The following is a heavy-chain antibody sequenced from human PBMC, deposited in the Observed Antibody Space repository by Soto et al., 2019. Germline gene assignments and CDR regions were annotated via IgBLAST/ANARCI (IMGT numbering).Heavy chain of an antibody. CDR3: ARILYSNTFYYYYMDV. V-gene: IGHV3-53*04. CDR2: IYSGGST. CDR1: GFTVTSNY. D-gene: IGHD6-13*01. J-gene: IGHJ6*03. Sequence: EVQLVESGGTLVQPGGSLRLSCAASGFTVTSNYMSWVRQAPGKGLEWVSIIYSGGSTYYADSVKGRFTISRHNSRNTLYHQMNSLRTEHTAVYYCARILYSNTFYYYYMDVWGKGTTVTVSS.